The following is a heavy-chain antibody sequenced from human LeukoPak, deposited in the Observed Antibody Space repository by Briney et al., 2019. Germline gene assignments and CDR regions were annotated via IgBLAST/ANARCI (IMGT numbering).Heavy chain of an antibody. CDR1: GYSFTNYW. CDR2: IDPSDSYT. CDR3: ARSLGYSYGCGDY. Sequence: GESLKISCKGSGYSFTNYWISWVRQMPGKGLEWMGRIDPSDSYTNYSPSFRGHVTISVDKSINTAYLQWSSLTASDTAMYYCARSLGYSYGCGDYWGQGTLVTVSS. D-gene: IGHD5-18*01. J-gene: IGHJ4*02. V-gene: IGHV5-10-1*01.